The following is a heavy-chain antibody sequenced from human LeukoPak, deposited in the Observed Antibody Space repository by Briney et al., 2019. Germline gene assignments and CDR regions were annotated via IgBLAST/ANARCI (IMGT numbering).Heavy chain of an antibody. CDR3: ARDSRLGYCSSTSCYTLSD. CDR1: GYTFTGYY. J-gene: IGHJ4*02. D-gene: IGHD2-2*02. V-gene: IGHV1-2*02. Sequence: ASVKVSCKASGYTFTGYYMHWVRQAPGQGLEWMGWINPNSGGTNYAQKFQGRVTMTRDTSISTAYMELSRLRSDDTAVYYCARDSRLGYCSSTSCYTLSDWGQGTLVTVSS. CDR2: INPNSGGT.